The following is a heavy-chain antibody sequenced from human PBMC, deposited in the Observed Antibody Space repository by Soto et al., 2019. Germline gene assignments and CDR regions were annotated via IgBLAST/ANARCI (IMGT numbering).Heavy chain of an antibody. CDR1: GFTFRSYA. CDR2: ISSTSTYT. Sequence: GSLRLSCAASGFTFRSYAMNWVRQTQEKGLEWVSSISSTSTYTHYADSVKGRFTISRDNANNSLFLQMNSLRAEDTDIYYCARDLALAGNYWGQGALVTVSS. D-gene: IGHD6-19*01. J-gene: IGHJ4*02. V-gene: IGHV3-21*01. CDR3: ARDLALAGNY.